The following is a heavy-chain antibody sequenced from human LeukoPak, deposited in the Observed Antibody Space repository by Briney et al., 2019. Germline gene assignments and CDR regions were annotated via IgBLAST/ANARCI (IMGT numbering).Heavy chain of an antibody. J-gene: IGHJ4*02. V-gene: IGHV3-21*01. CDR2: ISSSSSYI. Sequence: GGSLRLSCAASGFTFSSYSMNWVRQAPGKGLEWVSSISSSSSYIYYADSVKGRFTISRDNAKNSLYLQMNSLRAEDTAVYYCAKVEYSSSWYGVGSLDDWGQGTLVTVSA. D-gene: IGHD6-13*01. CDR3: AKVEYSSSWYGVGSLDD. CDR1: GFTFSSYS.